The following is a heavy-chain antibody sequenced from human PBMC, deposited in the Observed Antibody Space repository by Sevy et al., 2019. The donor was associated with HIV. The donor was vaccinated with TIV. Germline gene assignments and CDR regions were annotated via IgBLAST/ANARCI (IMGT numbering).Heavy chain of an antibody. CDR2: MNPNSGNT. Sequence: ASVKVSCKASGYTFTSYDINWVRQATGQGLEWMGWMNPNSGNTGYAQKFQGRVTMTRNTSISTAYMELSNLRSEDTAVYYCARGHGVVVPAARSRGGYYYYGMDVWGQGTTVTVSS. CDR1: GYTFTSYD. V-gene: IGHV1-8*01. D-gene: IGHD2-2*01. J-gene: IGHJ6*02. CDR3: ARGHGVVVPAARSRGGYYYYGMDV.